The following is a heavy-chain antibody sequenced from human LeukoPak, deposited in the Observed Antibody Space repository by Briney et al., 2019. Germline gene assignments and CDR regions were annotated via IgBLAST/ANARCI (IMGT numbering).Heavy chain of an antibody. D-gene: IGHD2-8*02. Sequence: SETLSLTCAVSGYSISSGYYWGWIRQPPGKGLEWIGGIYQSGSTYYNPSLKSRVTISVDTSKNRFSLKLSSVTATDTAVYYCAGGVLGRYDYWGQGILVTVSS. J-gene: IGHJ4*02. CDR3: AGGVLGRYDY. CDR1: GYSISSGYY. CDR2: IYQSGST. V-gene: IGHV4-38-2*01.